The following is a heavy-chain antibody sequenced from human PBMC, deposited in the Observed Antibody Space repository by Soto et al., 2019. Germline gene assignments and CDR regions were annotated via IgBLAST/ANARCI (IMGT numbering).Heavy chain of an antibody. J-gene: IGHJ4*02. CDR2: IKREIDGGTT. CDR1: RFTFRDAW. Sequence: EGQLVESGGDLVKPGGSLRLSCAASRFTFRDAWMSWVRQAPGKGLEWVGRIKREIDGGTTDYAAPVKGRFTISRDNSENTLYLQMNNLSTEYTAVYYCTTGLSNGYYNFDFWGRGTLVTVSS. D-gene: IGHD3-22*01. V-gene: IGHV3-15*01. CDR3: TTGLSNGYYNFDF.